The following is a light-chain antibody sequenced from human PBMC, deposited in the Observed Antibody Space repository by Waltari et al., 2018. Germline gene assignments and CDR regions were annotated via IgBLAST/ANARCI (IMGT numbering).Light chain of an antibody. J-gene: IGKJ2*01. CDR2: AAS. CDR3: QQLNSYRYT. V-gene: IGKV1-9*01. Sequence: IQLTQSPSFLSASVGDRVTITCRASQTISFYLAWYQQKPGKAPKLLIYAASTLQRVVPSRFSGSASGTEFSLTISSLQPEDSATYYCQQLNSYRYTFGQGTKLEIK. CDR1: QTISFY.